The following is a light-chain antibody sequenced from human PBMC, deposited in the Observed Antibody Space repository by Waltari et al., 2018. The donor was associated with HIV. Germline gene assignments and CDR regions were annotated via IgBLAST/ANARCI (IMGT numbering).Light chain of an antibody. CDR2: AAS. CDR3: QHYGSSPQT. V-gene: IGKV3-20*01. CDR1: QSVSSTS. J-gene: IGKJ1*01. Sequence: EIVLTQSPGTLSLSPGERATLPCRASQSVSSTSLAWYQQKPGQAPSLLIYAASSRAAGIPDRFSGSGSGTDFTLTISRLEPEDFAVYYCQHYGSSPQTFGHGTKVEIK.